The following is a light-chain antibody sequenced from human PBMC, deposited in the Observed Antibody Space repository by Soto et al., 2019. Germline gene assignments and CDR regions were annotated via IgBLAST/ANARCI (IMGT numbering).Light chain of an antibody. CDR2: AAS. CDR1: QSISSY. J-gene: IGKJ2*01. CDR3: HHSYSTPYT. Sequence: DIQLTQSPSSLSASLGDRVTITCRASQSISSYLNWYQQKPGKAPNLLIYAASSLQSGVPSRFSGSGSGTDFTLTIGSLQPEDFAAYYCHHSYSTPYTFGQGTKLEIK. V-gene: IGKV1-39*01.